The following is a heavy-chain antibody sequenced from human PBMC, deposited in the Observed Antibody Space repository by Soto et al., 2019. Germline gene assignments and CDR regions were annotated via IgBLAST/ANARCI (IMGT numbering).Heavy chain of an antibody. CDR3: ACYDILTRTFLSPAHYFYAVDP. D-gene: IGHD3-9*01. Sequence: AAGTVSCKFSGYIISELSIHWVRQAPGKGLEWMGGFDPEDGETVYAQKFQGRVTMTEDTSTNTAYLEVRSLRSEDTAVYYCACYDILTRTFLSPAHYFYAVDPWG. V-gene: IGHV1-24*01. CDR2: FDPEDGET. CDR1: GYIISELS. J-gene: IGHJ6*02.